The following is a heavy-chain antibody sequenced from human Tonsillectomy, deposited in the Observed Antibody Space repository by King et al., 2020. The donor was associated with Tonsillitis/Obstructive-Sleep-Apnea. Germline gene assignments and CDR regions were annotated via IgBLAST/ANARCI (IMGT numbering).Heavy chain of an antibody. D-gene: IGHD3-10*01. CDR1: GYSFTSYG. V-gene: IGHV1-18*01. CDR3: ARVPWFGEQSASPNFDY. Sequence: VQLVESGAEVKKPGASVKVSCKASGYSFTSYGISWVRQAPGQGLEWMGWISAYNGNTNYAQKFQGRVTMTTDTSTSTAYMELRKLRPDDTAVYYCARVPWFGEQSASPNFDYWGQGTLVTVSS. J-gene: IGHJ4*02. CDR2: ISAYNGNT.